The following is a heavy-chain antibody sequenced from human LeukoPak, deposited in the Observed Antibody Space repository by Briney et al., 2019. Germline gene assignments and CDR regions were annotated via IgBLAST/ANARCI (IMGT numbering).Heavy chain of an antibody. J-gene: IGHJ4*02. CDR1: GFTFSRFW. CDR3: ATLNSFGNDY. V-gene: IGHV3-74*01. D-gene: IGHD5-18*01. Sequence: PGGALRLSCAASGFTFSRFWMHSVRQPPGKGRVWVSRIDTVGRTTTYADSVRGRFTFSRDNDKNTVYLQINSLSPEATAVYYCATLNSFGNDYWGQGVLVTVSS. CDR2: IDTVGRTT.